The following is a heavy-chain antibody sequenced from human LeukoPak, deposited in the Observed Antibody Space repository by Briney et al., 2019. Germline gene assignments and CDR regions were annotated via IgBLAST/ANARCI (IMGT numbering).Heavy chain of an antibody. CDR1: GGSISSSSYY. Sequence: SETLSLTCTVSGGSISSSSYYWGWIRQPPGKGLEWIGSIYYSGSTYCNPSLKSRVTISVDTSKNQFSLKLSSVTAADTAVYYCARLNWNDGAFDIWGQGTMVTVSS. J-gene: IGHJ3*02. D-gene: IGHD1-1*01. V-gene: IGHV4-39*01. CDR3: ARLNWNDGAFDI. CDR2: IYYSGST.